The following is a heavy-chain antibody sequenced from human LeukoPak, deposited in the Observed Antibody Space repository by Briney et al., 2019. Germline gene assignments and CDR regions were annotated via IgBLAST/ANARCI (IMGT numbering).Heavy chain of an antibody. CDR1: GFTFSSYW. V-gene: IGHV3-74*01. Sequence: GGSLRLSCAASGFTFSSYWMHWVRQTPGKGLVWVSRISSDGSSRTYADSVKGRFTISRDNAKDTLYLQMSSLRAEDTAVYYCARELHGLLDVFDIWAKGQWSPSLQ. J-gene: IGHJ3*02. D-gene: IGHD3/OR15-3a*01. CDR3: ARELHGLLDVFDI. CDR2: ISSDGSSR.